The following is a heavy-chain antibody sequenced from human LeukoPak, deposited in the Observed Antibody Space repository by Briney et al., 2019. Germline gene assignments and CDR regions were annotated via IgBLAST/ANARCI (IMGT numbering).Heavy chain of an antibody. CDR3: ARQTGSGLFILP. CDR1: GVSISSSNSY. CDR2: IYYSGNT. D-gene: IGHD3/OR15-3a*01. Sequence: PSETLSLTCTVSGVSISSSNSYWGWIRQPPGKGVEWIGSIYYSGNTYYDASLKSQVSISIDTSKNRFSLKLTSVTAADTAVYYCARQTGSGLFILPGGQGTLVTVSS. V-gene: IGHV4-39*01. J-gene: IGHJ4*02.